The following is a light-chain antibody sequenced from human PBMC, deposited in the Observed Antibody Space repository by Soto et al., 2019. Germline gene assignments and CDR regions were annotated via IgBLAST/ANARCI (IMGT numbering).Light chain of an antibody. CDR1: QSISSY. Sequence: RRTKSKYTLSASVGDRVTITCRASQSISSYLNWYQQKPGKAPKLLIYAASSLQSGVPSRFSGSGSGTDFTLTISSLQPEDFATYYCQQSYSTLTFG. V-gene: IGKV1-39*01. J-gene: IGKJ5*01. CDR2: AAS. CDR3: QQSYSTLT.